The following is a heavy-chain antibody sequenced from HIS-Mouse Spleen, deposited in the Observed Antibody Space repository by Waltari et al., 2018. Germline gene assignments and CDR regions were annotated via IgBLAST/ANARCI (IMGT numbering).Heavy chain of an antibody. CDR3: ARDRVAAGYYFDY. Sequence: QVQLQESGPGLVKPSETLSLTCTVSGYSISSGYYWGWIRQPPGKGLEWIGSIYHSGSTYYNPSLKSRVTISVDTSKNQFSLKLSSVTAADTAVYYCARDRVAAGYYFDYWGQGTLVTVSS. CDR1: GYSISSGYY. CDR2: IYHSGST. V-gene: IGHV4-38-2*02. J-gene: IGHJ4*02. D-gene: IGHD6-13*01.